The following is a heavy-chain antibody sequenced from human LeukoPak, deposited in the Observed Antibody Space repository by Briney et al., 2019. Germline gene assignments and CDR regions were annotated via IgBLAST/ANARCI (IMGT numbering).Heavy chain of an antibody. CDR1: GGTFSRYA. Sequence: SVKVSCKASGGTFSRYAISWVRQAPGQGLEWMGGIIPIFGTANYAQKFQGRVTITTDESTSTAYMELSSLRSEDTAVYYCASSPIVVVPPAILAGNYYYYMDVWGKGTTVTVSS. V-gene: IGHV1-69*05. CDR2: IIPIFGTA. J-gene: IGHJ6*03. CDR3: ASSPIVVVPPAILAGNYYYYMDV. D-gene: IGHD2-2*02.